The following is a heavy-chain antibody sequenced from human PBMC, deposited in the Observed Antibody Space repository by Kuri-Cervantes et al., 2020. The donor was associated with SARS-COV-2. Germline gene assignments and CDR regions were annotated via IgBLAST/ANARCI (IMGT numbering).Heavy chain of an antibody. D-gene: IGHD1-26*01. CDR3: ARARFSGSYLAGYFQH. CDR1: GFTFSSYT. J-gene: IGHJ1*01. CDR2: ISSGSSYI. V-gene: IGHV3-21*01. Sequence: GGSLRLSCAASGFTFSSYTMNWVRQAPGKGQEWVSSISSGSSYIYYADSVKGRFTISRDNAMNSLYLQMNSLRAEDTAVYYCARARFSGSYLAGYFQHWGQGTLVTVSS.